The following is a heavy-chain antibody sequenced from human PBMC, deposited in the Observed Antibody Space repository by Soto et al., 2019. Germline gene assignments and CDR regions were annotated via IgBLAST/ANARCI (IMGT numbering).Heavy chain of an antibody. CDR1: GFTFSSYW. V-gene: IGHV3-7*03. Sequence: GGSLRLSCAASGFTFSSYWMSWVRQAPGTGLEWVANKKQDGSEKYYVDSVNGRFTISRDNAKNSLYLQMNSLIAEDTAVYYCARDEAAHLDYWGQGTLVTVSS. CDR3: ARDEAAHLDY. J-gene: IGHJ4*02. D-gene: IGHD6-6*01. CDR2: KKQDGSEK.